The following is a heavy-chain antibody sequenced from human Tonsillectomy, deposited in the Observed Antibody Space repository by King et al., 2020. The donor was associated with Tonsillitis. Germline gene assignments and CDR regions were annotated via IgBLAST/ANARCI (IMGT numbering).Heavy chain of an antibody. CDR3: ARDVEYSSSWYVNY. CDR1: GFTFSNYW. Sequence: VQLVESGGGLVQPGGSLRLSCEASGFTFSNYWMHWVRHAPGKGLVWVSRINSDGSSTSYADSVKGRFTISRDNAKNTLYLQMNSLRAEDTAVYYCARDVEYSSSWYVNYWGQGTLVTVSS. D-gene: IGHD6-13*01. CDR2: INSDGSST. V-gene: IGHV3-74*01. J-gene: IGHJ4*02.